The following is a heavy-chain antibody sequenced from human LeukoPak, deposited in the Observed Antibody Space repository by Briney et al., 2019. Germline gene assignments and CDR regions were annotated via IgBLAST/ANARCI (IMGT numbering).Heavy chain of an antibody. CDR3: ATVPHDYGAFFDY. V-gene: IGHV1-24*01. J-gene: IGHJ4*02. Sequence: ASVKVSCRVSGYTLTELSMHWVRQAPGKGLEWMGGFDPEDGETIYAQEFQGRVTMTEDTSTDTAYMELSSLRSEDTAVYFCATVPHDYGAFFDYWGQGTLVTVSA. CDR2: FDPEDGET. CDR1: GYTLTELS. D-gene: IGHD4-17*01.